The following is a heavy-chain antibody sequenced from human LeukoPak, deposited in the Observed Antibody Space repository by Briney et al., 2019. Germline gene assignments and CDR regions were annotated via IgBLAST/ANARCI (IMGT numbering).Heavy chain of an antibody. Sequence: ASVKVSCKTSGYXFTSYDINWVRQAPGQGVEWMGWISAYNGNTNYAQRIQGRVTMPTDTSTTTAYMELRNLRSDDTAVYFCARGLRYGSNYFDYWGQGTLVTVSS. CDR2: ISAYNGNT. CDR1: GYXFTSYD. J-gene: IGHJ4*02. D-gene: IGHD5/OR15-5a*01. V-gene: IGHV1-18*01. CDR3: ARGLRYGSNYFDY.